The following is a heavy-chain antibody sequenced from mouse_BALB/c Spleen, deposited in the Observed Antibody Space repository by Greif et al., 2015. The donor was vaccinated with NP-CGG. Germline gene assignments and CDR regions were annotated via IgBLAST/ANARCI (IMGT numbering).Heavy chain of an antibody. CDR1: GYAFSSYW. J-gene: IGHJ1*01. Sequence: VQLQQSGAELVRPGSSVKIFCKASGYAFSSYWMNWVKQRPGQGLEWIGQIYPGDGDTNYNGKFKGKATLTADKSSSTAYMQLSSLTSEDSAVYFCAREDYCTRYFDVWGAGTTVTVSS. CDR3: AREDYCTRYFDV. D-gene: IGHD1-1*01. CDR2: IYPGDGDT. V-gene: IGHV1-80*01.